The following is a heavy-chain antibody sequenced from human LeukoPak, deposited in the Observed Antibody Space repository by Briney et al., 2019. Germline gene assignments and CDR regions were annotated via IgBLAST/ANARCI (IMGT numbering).Heavy chain of an antibody. J-gene: IGHJ4*02. CDR3: ARSSDHCSSTSCSNPFDY. CDR1: GGSISSYY. D-gene: IGHD2-2*01. CDR2: IYYSGST. V-gene: IGHV4-59*01. Sequence: SETLSLTCTVSGGSISSYYWSWIRQPPGKGLEWIGYIYYSGSTNYNPSLKSRVTISVDTSKNQFSLKLSSVTAADTDVYYCARSSDHCSSTSCSNPFDYWGQGTLVTVSS.